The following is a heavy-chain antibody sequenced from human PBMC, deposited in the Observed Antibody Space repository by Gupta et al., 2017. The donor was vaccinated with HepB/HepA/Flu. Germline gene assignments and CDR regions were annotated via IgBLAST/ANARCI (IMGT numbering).Heavy chain of an antibody. CDR2: IKQDGSEK. Sequence: EVQLVESGGGLVQPGGSLRLSCAASGFPFSSFGMSWVRQAPGKGLEWVANIKQDGSEKYYVDSVKGRFTISRDNAKNSLYLQMNSLRAEDTAVYYCARGDNSSGSGNDYWGQGTLVTVSS. CDR1: GFPFSSFG. V-gene: IGHV3-7*01. J-gene: IGHJ4*02. D-gene: IGHD6-19*01. CDR3: ARGDNSSGSGNDY.